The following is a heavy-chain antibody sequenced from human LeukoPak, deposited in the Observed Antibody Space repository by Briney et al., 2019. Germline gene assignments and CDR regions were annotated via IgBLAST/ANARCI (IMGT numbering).Heavy chain of an antibody. V-gene: IGHV3-74*01. CDR2: INCDGSST. D-gene: IGHD3-22*01. J-gene: IGHJ4*02. Sequence: GGSLRLSCAASGFTFSCYWMHWVRQAPGKGLVWVSRINCDGSSTSYADSEKGRFTICRDNAKNTLYLQMNSLRAEDTAEYYCARDQIIYYYDSSGFDYWGRGTLVTVSS. CDR1: GFTFSCYW. CDR3: ARDQIIYYYDSSGFDY.